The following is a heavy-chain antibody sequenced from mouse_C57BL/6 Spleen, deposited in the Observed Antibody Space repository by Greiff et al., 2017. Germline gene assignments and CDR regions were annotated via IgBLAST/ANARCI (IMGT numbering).Heavy chain of an antibody. D-gene: IGHD4-1*01. Sequence: VKLVESGPGLVQPSPSLSITCTVSGFSLTSYGVHWVRQSPGKGLEWLGVIWRGGSTDYNAAFMSRLSITKDNSKSQVFFKMNSLQADDTAIYYCAKGETGTGPLAYWGQGTLVTVSA. J-gene: IGHJ3*01. CDR1: GFSLTSYG. CDR2: IWRGGST. V-gene: IGHV2-5*01. CDR3: AKGETGTGPLAY.